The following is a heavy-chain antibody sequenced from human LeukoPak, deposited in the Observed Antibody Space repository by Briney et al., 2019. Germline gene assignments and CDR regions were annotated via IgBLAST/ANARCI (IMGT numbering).Heavy chain of an antibody. Sequence: PGGSLRLSCVASGFPLNLYAMSWVRQAPGKGLEWVSGSSGSGGDTYYADSVKGRFTISRDNSKDTLFLQMNSLRAEDTAVYYCARGGRGYSSSWYWFDPWGQGTLVTVSS. CDR2: SSGSGGDT. J-gene: IGHJ5*02. CDR1: GFPLNLYA. CDR3: ARGGRGYSSSWYWFDP. V-gene: IGHV3-23*01. D-gene: IGHD6-13*01.